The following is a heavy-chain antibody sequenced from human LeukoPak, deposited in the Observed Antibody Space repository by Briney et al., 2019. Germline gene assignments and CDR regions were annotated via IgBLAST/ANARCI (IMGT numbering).Heavy chain of an antibody. V-gene: IGHV3-30*02. CDR2: IRYDGSNK. CDR1: GFTFSSYG. Sequence: GSLRLSCAASGFTFSSYGMHWVRQAPGKGLEWVAFIRYDGSNKYYADSVKGRFTVSRDNSKNTLYLQMKSLRAEDTAVYYCAKGGGYEAQYYYYYLDVWGKGTTVTISS. D-gene: IGHD5-12*01. CDR3: AKGGGYEAQYYYYYLDV. J-gene: IGHJ6*03.